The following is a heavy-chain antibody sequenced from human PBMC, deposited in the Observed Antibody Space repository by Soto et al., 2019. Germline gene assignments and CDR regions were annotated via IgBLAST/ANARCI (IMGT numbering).Heavy chain of an antibody. Sequence: EVQLVESGGGLVQPGGSLRLSCAASGFTFSSYWMHWVRQPPGKGLVWVSRINSDGSATSYADSVKGRFSISRDNAKNTLYLQMNSLRAEDTAVDYCASYSSGIYYFDYWGQGTLVTVSS. CDR1: GFTFSSYW. CDR2: INSDGSAT. D-gene: IGHD5-18*01. V-gene: IGHV3-74*01. CDR3: ASYSSGIYYFDY. J-gene: IGHJ4*02.